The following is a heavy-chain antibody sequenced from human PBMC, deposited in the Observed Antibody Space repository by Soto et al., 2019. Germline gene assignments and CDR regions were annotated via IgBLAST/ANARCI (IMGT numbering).Heavy chain of an antibody. Sequence: GGSLRLSCAASGFTFSSYSMNWVRQAPGKGLEWVPSISSSSSYIYYADSVKGRFTISRDNAKNSLYLQMNSLRAEDTAVYYCARPRSYSSGWSDYYGMDVWGQGTTVTVSS. CDR1: GFTFSSYS. J-gene: IGHJ6*02. CDR2: ISSSSSYI. D-gene: IGHD6-19*01. CDR3: ARPRSYSSGWSDYYGMDV. V-gene: IGHV3-21*01.